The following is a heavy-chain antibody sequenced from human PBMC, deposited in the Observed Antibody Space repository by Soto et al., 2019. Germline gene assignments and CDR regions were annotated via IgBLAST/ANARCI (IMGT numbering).Heavy chain of an antibody. Sequence: SETLSLTCEVSGVSVSNRTHYWTWIRQPPGKGLEWSGFLYYGGTNYNPSLKSRLTIALDTSKNQISLNLSSVTAADTAVYYCVRELGLTARTDDKYYYYALDVWGQGTTVTVSS. CDR2: LYYGGT. CDR1: GVSVSNRTHY. CDR3: VRELGLTARTDDKYYYYALDV. V-gene: IGHV4-61*01. D-gene: IGHD3-22*01. J-gene: IGHJ6*02.